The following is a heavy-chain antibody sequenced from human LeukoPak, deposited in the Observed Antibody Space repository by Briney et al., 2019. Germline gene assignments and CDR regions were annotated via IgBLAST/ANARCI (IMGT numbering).Heavy chain of an antibody. CDR2: ISYDGSNK. Sequence: GRSLRLSCAASGFTFSSYAMHWVRQAPGKGLEWVADISYDGSNKYYADSVKGRFTISRDNSKNTLYLQMNGLRAEDTAVYYCAREVYYYDSSGYYFDYWGQGTLVTVSS. CDR1: GFTFSSYA. V-gene: IGHV3-30*04. CDR3: AREVYYYDSSGYYFDY. D-gene: IGHD3-22*01. J-gene: IGHJ4*02.